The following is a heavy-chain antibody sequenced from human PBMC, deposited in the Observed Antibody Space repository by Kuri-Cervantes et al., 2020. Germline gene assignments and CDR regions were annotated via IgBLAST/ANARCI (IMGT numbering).Heavy chain of an antibody. J-gene: IGHJ3*02. V-gene: IGHV4-39*07. CDR2: IYYSGST. CDR1: GGSISSSNYY. CDR3: AIPDMLHCSGGSCYTESFDI. Sequence: GSLRLSCTVSGGSISSSNYYWGWIRQPPGKGLEWIGSIYYSGSTYFNPSLKSRVTISVDTSKNQFSLKLSSVTAADTAVYYCAIPDMLHCSGGSCYTESFDIWGQGTMVTVSS. D-gene: IGHD2-15*01.